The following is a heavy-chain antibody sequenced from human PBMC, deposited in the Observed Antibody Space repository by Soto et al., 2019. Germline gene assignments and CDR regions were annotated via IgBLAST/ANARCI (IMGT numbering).Heavy chain of an antibody. J-gene: IGHJ4*02. V-gene: IGHV3-21*01. Sequence: GGSLRLSCAASGFTFSSYSMNWVRQAPGKGLEWVSSISSSSSYIYYADSVKGRFTISRDNAKNSLYLQMNSLRAEDTAVYYCARDPYYDSSGYPFDYWGQGTLVTVSS. CDR1: GFTFSSYS. D-gene: IGHD3-22*01. CDR2: ISSSSSYI. CDR3: ARDPYYDSSGYPFDY.